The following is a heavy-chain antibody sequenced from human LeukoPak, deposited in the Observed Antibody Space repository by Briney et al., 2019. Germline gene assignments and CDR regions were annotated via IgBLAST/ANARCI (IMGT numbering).Heavy chain of an antibody. CDR2: IYYGGST. Sequence: PSETLSLTCTVSGGSISTYYWSWIRQPPGKGLEWIGYIYYGGSTNYNPSLKSRVTISVDTSKNQFSLKLSSVTAADTAVYYCARGIEYWGQGTLVTVSS. CDR3: ARGIEY. J-gene: IGHJ4*02. V-gene: IGHV4-59*01. CDR1: GGSISTYY.